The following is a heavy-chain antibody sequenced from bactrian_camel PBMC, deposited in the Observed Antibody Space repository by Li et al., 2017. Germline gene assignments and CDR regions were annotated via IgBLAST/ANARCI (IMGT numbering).Heavy chain of an antibody. CDR3: AALYTGISGCYSTSLALASFDY. CDR2: INRRGTT. D-gene: IGHD1*01. V-gene: IGHV3S53*01. J-gene: IGHJ4*01. Sequence: QVQLVESGGGSVQAGGSLRLSCAAASGYSAVTLCMGWFRKAPGKEREGVAVINRRGTTNYADSVKGRFTISKVNAEKTLYLQMNSLKPEDTAIYYCAALYTGISGCYSTSLALASFDYWGQGTQVTVS. CDR1: GYSAVTLC.